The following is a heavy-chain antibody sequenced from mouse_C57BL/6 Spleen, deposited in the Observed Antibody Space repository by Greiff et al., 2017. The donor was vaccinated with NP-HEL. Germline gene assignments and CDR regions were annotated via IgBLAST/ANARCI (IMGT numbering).Heavy chain of an antibody. CDR2: IDPSDSYT. Sequence: VQLQQPGAELVMPGASVKLSCKASGYTFTSYWMHWVKQRPGQGLEWIGEIDPSDSYTNYNQKFKGKSTLTVDKSSSTAYMQLSSLTSEDSAVYYCARYPPGAMDYWGQGTSVTVSS. V-gene: IGHV1-69*01. J-gene: IGHJ4*01. CDR1: GYTFTSYW. CDR3: ARYPPGAMDY.